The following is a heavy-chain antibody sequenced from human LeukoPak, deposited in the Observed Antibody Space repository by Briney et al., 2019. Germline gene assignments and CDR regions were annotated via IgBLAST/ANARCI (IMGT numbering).Heavy chain of an antibody. CDR2: ISYDGSNK. D-gene: IGHD3-22*01. J-gene: IGHJ4*02. Sequence: PGGSLRLSCAASGFTFSSYAMHWVRQAPGKGLEWVAVISYDGSNKYYADSVKGRFTISRENAKNSLYLQMNSLRAEDTAVYYCARGSYYDSSGVFDYWGQGTLVTVSS. CDR3: ARGSYYDSSGVFDY. CDR1: GFTFSSYA. V-gene: IGHV3-30*14.